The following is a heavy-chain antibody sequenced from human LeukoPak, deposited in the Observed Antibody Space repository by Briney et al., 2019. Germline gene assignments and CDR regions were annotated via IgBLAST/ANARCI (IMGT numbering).Heavy chain of an antibody. CDR3: ARAPTGQIDY. V-gene: IGHV3-11*01. Sequence: GGSLRLSCAASGFTFSDYYMTWIRQAPGKGLEWVSHISGIGSPSYADSVTGRFTISRDNAKNSLYLQMSSLRAEDTAVYYCARAPTGQIDYWGQGTLVTVSS. D-gene: IGHD3-9*01. CDR2: ISGIGSP. J-gene: IGHJ4*02. CDR1: GFTFSDYY.